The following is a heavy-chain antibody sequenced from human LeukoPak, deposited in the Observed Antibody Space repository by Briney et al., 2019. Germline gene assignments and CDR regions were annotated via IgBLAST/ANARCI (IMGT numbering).Heavy chain of an antibody. Sequence: GGSLRLSCAGSGFTFSTIAVNWVRQAPGQWLEWDSIISGSGDTTHYTDSVKGRFTVSRDNSKNTLYLLMNSLRAEDTAIYYCARIPQVGTVTVPYFDHWGQGIQVTVSS. CDR1: GFTFSTIA. D-gene: IGHD3/OR15-3a*01. CDR3: ARIPQVGTVTVPYFDH. CDR2: ISGSGDTT. J-gene: IGHJ4*02. V-gene: IGHV3-23*01.